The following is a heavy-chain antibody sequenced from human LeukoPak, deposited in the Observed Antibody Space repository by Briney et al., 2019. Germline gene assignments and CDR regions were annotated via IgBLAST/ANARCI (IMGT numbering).Heavy chain of an antibody. CDR1: GFTVSSNY. CDR3: AKSRSGSANWALQIFDN. D-gene: IGHD1-1*01. CDR2: IYSGGNT. Sequence: GGSLRLSCAASGFTVSSNYMSWVRQAPGKGLEWVSVIYSGGNTYYADSVQGRFTISRDNSKNTMYFQMNSLRAEDIAVYFCAKSRSGSANWALQIFDNWGQGTLVTVSS. V-gene: IGHV3-53*01. J-gene: IGHJ4*02.